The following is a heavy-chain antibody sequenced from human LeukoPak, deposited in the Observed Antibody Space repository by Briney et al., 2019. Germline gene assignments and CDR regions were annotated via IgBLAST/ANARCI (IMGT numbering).Heavy chain of an antibody. J-gene: IGHJ2*01. CDR1: GFTFSSYG. CDR3: AGSDTIGYLPREWDYWYFDR. V-gene: IGHV3-21*03. D-gene: IGHD3-22*01. Sequence: GGSLRLSCAASGFTFSSYGMHWVRQAPGKGLEWVSSISRRSTYIYYADSVKGRFTISRDNAKNSLYLQLNSLRAEDTAVYYCAGSDTIGYLPREWDYWYFDRWGRGTLVTVSS. CDR2: ISRRSTYI.